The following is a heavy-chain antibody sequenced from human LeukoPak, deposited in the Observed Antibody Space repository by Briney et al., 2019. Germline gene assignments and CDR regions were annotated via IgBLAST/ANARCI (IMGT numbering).Heavy chain of an antibody. Sequence: ASVKVSCKASGYTFTSYYMHWVRQAPGQGLEWMGIINPSGGSTSYAQKFQGRVTMTRDTSTSTVYMELSNLRSEDTAVYYCASESSSWFSFDPWGQGTLVTVPS. D-gene: IGHD6-13*01. CDR3: ASESSSWFSFDP. CDR2: INPSGGST. V-gene: IGHV1-46*01. J-gene: IGHJ5*02. CDR1: GYTFTSYY.